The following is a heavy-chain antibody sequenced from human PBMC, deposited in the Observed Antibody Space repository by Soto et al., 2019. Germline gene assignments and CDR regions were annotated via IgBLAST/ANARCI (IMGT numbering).Heavy chain of an antibody. D-gene: IGHD4-17*01. J-gene: IGHJ5*02. CDR2: IIPIFGTA. Sequence: SVKVSCKASGGTFSSYAISWVRQAPGQGLEWMGGIIPIFGTANYAQKFQGRVTITADKSTSTAYMELSSLRSEDTAVYYCARRYGDLFNWFDPWGQGTLVTVSS. V-gene: IGHV1-69*06. CDR3: ARRYGDLFNWFDP. CDR1: GGTFSSYA.